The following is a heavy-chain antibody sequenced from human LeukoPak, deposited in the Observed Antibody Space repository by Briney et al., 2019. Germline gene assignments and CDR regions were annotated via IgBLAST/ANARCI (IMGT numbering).Heavy chain of an antibody. CDR2: IRGRDGST. D-gene: IGHD2-21*02. V-gene: IGHV3-23*01. Sequence: GGSLRLSCAASGFSFSNYAMRWVRQAPGTGLEWVSAIRGRDGSTYHSGSVKGRFTISRDNSKNTLYLQMNSLRGEDPAVYCCARAPPHIVVVTAIRYYYYYMDVWGKGTTVTVSS. CDR1: GFSFSNYA. CDR3: ARAPPHIVVVTAIRYYYYYMDV. J-gene: IGHJ6*03.